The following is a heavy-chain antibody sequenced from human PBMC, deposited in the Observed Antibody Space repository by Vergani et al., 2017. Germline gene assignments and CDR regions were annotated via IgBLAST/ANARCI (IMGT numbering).Heavy chain of an antibody. D-gene: IGHD1-14*01. CDR3: AKDDSGSYYYYGMDV. V-gene: IGHV3-9*01. CDR2: ISWNSGST. CDR1: GFTFDDYA. Sequence: EVQLVESGGGLVQPGRSLRLSCAASGFTFDDYAMHWVRQAPGKGLEWVSGISWNSGSTGYADSVKGRVTISRDNAKNSLYLQMNSLRAEDTALYYCAKDDSGSYYYYGMDVWGQGTTVTVSS. J-gene: IGHJ6*02.